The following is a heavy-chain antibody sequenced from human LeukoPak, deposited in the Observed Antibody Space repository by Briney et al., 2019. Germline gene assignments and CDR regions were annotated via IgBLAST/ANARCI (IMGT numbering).Heavy chain of an antibody. J-gene: IGHJ4*02. CDR1: GFTFSNYD. CDR3: AKDWWWCKY. V-gene: IGHV3-21*01. D-gene: IGHD2-21*01. CDR2: ISGSSSSI. Sequence: PGGSLRLSCAASGFTFSNYDMNWVRQAPGKGLEWVSSISGSSSSIYYADSVKGRFTISRDNAKNSLYLQMNSLRADDTAIYYCAKDWWWCKYWGQGTLVTVSS.